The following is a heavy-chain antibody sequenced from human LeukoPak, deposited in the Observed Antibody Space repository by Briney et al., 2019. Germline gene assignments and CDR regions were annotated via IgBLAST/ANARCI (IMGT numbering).Heavy chain of an antibody. Sequence: PGGSLRLSCAASGFSFTTYAMSWVRQAPGKGLEWVSSITDSGDRTYYTDSVKGRFTIFRDNSWNTLSLQMNSLRGEDTARYYCARDPRSGYSGGWYYFDYWGQGALVTVSS. CDR3: ARDPRSGYSGGWYYFDY. J-gene: IGHJ4*02. V-gene: IGHV3-23*01. CDR1: GFSFTTYA. CDR2: ITDSGDRT. D-gene: IGHD6-19*01.